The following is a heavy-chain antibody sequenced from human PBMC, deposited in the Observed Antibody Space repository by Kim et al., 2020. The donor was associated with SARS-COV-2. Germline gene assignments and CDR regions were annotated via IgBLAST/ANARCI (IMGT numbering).Heavy chain of an antibody. D-gene: IGHD6-13*01. Sequence: GESLKISCKGSGYSFSTYWIGWVRQMPGKGLEWMGIIYPGDSETRYSPSFQGQVTFSADKSINTAYLQWTSLKASDTGMYYCARTKYSSSHFSPFDYWGQGIAVTVSS. V-gene: IGHV5-51*01. CDR1: GYSFSTYW. J-gene: IGHJ4*02. CDR2: IYPGDSET. CDR3: ARTKYSSSHFSPFDY.